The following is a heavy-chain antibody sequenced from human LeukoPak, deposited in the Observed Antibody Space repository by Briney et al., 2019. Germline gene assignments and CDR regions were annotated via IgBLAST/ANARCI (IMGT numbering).Heavy chain of an antibody. V-gene: IGHV4-38-2*02. CDR3: SGEGPGIAAAGTSSYFDY. J-gene: IGHJ4*02. D-gene: IGHD6-13*01. Sequence: SETLSLTCTVSGYSISSGYYWDWIRQPPGKGLEWIGSIYHSGSTYYNPSLKSRVTISVDTSKNQFSLKLSSVTAADTAVYYCSGEGPGIAAAGTSSYFDYWGQGTLVTVSS. CDR1: GYSISSGYY. CDR2: IYHSGST.